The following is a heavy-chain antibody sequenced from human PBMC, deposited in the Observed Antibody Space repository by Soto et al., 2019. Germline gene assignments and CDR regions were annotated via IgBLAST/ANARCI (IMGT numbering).Heavy chain of an antibody. J-gene: IGHJ3*02. CDR2: IKSKTDGGTT. CDR3: TTGGTMVRGVDAFDI. CDR1: GFTFSNAW. V-gene: IGHV3-15*01. Sequence: GGSLRLSCAASGFTFSNAWMSWVRQAPGKGLEWVGRIKSKTDGGTTDYAAPVKGRFTISRDDSKNTLYLQMNSLKTEDTAVYYCTTGGTMVRGVDAFDIWGQGTMVTVSS. D-gene: IGHD3-10*01.